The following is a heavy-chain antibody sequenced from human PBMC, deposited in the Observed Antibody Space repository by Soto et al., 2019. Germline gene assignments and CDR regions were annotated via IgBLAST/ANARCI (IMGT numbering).Heavy chain of an antibody. Sequence: QAQLVESGGGAVQPGRSLRLSCAAPGFIFNIYGMHWVRQAPGKGLEWVAVISYDGRSKYYEDSVKGRFTVSRDNSNDTVYLQLNSLRAEDTAVYYCAKDTFAYCSGGSCLYYYGMEVWGQGTTVTVSS. CDR3: AKDTFAYCSGGSCLYYYGMEV. V-gene: IGHV3-30*18. D-gene: IGHD2-15*01. CDR1: GFIFNIYG. J-gene: IGHJ6*02. CDR2: ISYDGRSK.